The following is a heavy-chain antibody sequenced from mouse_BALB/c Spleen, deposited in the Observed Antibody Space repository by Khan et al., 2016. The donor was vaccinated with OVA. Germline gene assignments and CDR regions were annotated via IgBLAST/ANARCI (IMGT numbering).Heavy chain of an antibody. Sequence: EVKLEESGPGPVKPSQSLSLTCTVTGYSITSDYAWNWIRQFPGNKLEWMGFISYSGNTNYNPSLKSRISITRDTTKNQFFLQLNSVTTEDTATYYCARVYGGDFDYWGQGTTLTVSS. J-gene: IGHJ2*01. CDR1: GYSITSDYA. V-gene: IGHV3-2*02. CDR3: ARVYGGDFDY. D-gene: IGHD1-1*01. CDR2: ISYSGNT.